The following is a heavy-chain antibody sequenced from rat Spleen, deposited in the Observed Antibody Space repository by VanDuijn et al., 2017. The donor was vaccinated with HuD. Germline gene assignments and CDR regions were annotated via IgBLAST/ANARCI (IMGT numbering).Heavy chain of an antibody. D-gene: IGHD1-11*01. CDR1: GFTFSDYY. CDR3: ARHEDYGGYSRDYFGY. Sequence: EVQLVESGGGLVQPGRSMKLSCAASGFTFSDYYMAWVRQAPKKGLEWVASISYEGTSTYYGDSVKGRCTISRDNAKSTLYLLMNSLRSEDTATYYCARHEDYGGYSRDYFGYWGQGVMVTVSS. J-gene: IGHJ2*01. CDR2: ISYEGTST. V-gene: IGHV5-22*01.